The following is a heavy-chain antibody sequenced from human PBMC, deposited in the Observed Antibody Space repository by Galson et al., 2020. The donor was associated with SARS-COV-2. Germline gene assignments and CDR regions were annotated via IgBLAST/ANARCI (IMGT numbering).Heavy chain of an antibody. V-gene: IGHV4-59*01. Sequence: ASETLSLTCTVPGGSISSYFWNWIRQPPGKGPEWIGYIYYSGSTNHNPPLKSRVTISLDTSKKQLSPNRRSVTAADTAVYYCARSVVTVGNNWFDPWGQGTLVTVSS. CDR3: ARSVVTVGNNWFDP. J-gene: IGHJ5*02. CDR1: GGSISSYF. CDR2: IYYSGST.